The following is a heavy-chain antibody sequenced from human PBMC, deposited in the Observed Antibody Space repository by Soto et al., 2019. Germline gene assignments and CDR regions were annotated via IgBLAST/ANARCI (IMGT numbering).Heavy chain of an antibody. J-gene: IGHJ6*02. D-gene: IGHD3-9*01. Sequence: GGSLRLSCAASGFTFSSYGMHWVRQAPGKGLEWVAVISYDGSNKYYADSVKGQFTISRDNSKNTLYLQMNSLRAEDTAVYYCAKDLGSRYYDILTGYYRVPGPYYYGMDVWGQGTTVTVSS. CDR1: GFTFSSYG. CDR2: ISYDGSNK. CDR3: AKDLGSRYYDILTGYYRVPGPYYYGMDV. V-gene: IGHV3-30*18.